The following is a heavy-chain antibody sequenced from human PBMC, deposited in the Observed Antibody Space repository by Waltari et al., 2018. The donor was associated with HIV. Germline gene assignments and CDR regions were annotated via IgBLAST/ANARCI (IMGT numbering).Heavy chain of an antibody. CDR1: GGSLSSGSYY. V-gene: IGHV4-61*02. Sequence: QVQLQESGPGLVKPSQPLSLHCTVSGGSLSSGSYYWGWIRQAAGKGLEWIGRIYTSGNTNYRPTLKSRVTISMDTSKNQFSLRLSSVTAADTAVYYCARELSDYGATAWFDYWGRGTLVTVSS. J-gene: IGHJ4*02. D-gene: IGHD3-16*01. CDR2: IYTSGNT. CDR3: ARELSDYGATAWFDY.